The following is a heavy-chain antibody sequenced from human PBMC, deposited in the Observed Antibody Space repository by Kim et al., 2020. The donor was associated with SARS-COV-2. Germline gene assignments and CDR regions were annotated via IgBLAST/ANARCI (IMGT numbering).Heavy chain of an antibody. CDR3: ARDTWDLVQWLVRGFDY. V-gene: IGHV3-48*02. J-gene: IGHJ4*02. D-gene: IGHD6-19*01. Sequence: VKGRFTISRDNAKNSLYLQRNSLGDEDTAVYYCARDTWDLVQWLVRGFDYWGQGTLVTVSS.